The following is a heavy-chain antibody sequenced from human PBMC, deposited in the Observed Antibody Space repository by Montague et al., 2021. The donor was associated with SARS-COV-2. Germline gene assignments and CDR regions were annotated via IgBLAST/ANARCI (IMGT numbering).Heavy chain of an antibody. CDR2: INQSGST. CDR3: ARVAGGYYHDSSAYFDY. J-gene: IGHJ4*02. Sequence: SETLSLTCAVYGGSFSGYNWSWIRQPPGKGLEWIGEINQSGSTNYNPSLKSRVTLSVDTSKKQFSLKLSSLTAADTAVYYCARVAGGYYHDSSAYFDYWGQGSLVTVSS. V-gene: IGHV4-34*01. CDR1: GGSFSGYN. D-gene: IGHD3-22*01.